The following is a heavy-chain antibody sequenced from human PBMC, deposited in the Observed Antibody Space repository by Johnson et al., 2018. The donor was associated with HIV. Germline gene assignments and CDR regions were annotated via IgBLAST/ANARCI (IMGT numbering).Heavy chain of an antibody. CDR3: ARGIVLVVGATRGDGFDI. V-gene: IGHV3-20*03. CDR2: INWNGGST. J-gene: IGHJ3*02. Sequence: GKGLEWVSGINWNGGSTGYADSVKGRFTISRDNAKNSLYLQMNSLRAEDTALYYCARGIVLVVGATRGDGFDIWGQGTMVTVSS. D-gene: IGHD2-15*01.